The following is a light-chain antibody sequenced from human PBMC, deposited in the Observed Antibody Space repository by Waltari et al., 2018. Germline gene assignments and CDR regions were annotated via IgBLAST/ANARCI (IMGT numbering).Light chain of an antibody. J-gene: IGLJ2*01. CDR2: SNN. V-gene: IGLV1-44*01. CDR3: AAWDDSLNGL. Sequence: QSVMTQPPSVSGAPGQRVTISCSGSRHNIGKHNVNWYQHVPGTAPKLLIFSNNHRSSGVPGRCSGSKSGTSASLAISGLQSEDEADYFCAAWDDSLNGLFGGGTKLTVL. CDR1: RHNIGKHN.